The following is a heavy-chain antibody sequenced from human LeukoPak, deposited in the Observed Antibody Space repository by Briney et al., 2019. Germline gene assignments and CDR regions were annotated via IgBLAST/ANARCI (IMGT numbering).Heavy chain of an antibody. CDR1: GGSFSGYY. D-gene: IGHD6-19*01. V-gene: IGHV4-34*01. Sequence: PSETLSLTCAVYGGSFSGYYWSWIRQPPGKGLEWIGEINRSGSTNYNPSLKSRVTISVDTSKNQFSLKLSSVTAADTAVYYCARPLYSSGWYPPGYWGQGTLVTVSS. CDR3: ARPLYSSGWYPPGY. CDR2: INRSGST. J-gene: IGHJ4*02.